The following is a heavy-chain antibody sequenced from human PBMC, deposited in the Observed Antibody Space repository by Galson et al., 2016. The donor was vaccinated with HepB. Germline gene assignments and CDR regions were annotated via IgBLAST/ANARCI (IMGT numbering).Heavy chain of an antibody. CDR2: IGWNSGSI. D-gene: IGHD5-24*01. V-gene: IGHV3-9*01. Sequence: SLRLSCAASGFTFDDYAMHWVRQVPGRGLEWVSGIGWNSGSIGYADSVKGRFIISRGNAKNSLYLQMNGLRAEDTALYYCAKDRDFHGYNTYYFDYWGQGTLVTVSS. CDR1: GFTFDDYA. J-gene: IGHJ4*02. CDR3: AKDRDFHGYNTYYFDY.